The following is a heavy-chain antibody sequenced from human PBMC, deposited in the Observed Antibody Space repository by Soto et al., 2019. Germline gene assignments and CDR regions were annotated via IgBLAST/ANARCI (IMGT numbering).Heavy chain of an antibody. J-gene: IGHJ4*02. D-gene: IGHD4-17*01. CDR1: RDSCSTTGYY. Sequence: PSETLSVTCPVSRDSCSTTGYYWGWIRQPPGKGLEWIASIYYTGSTDYSPSLKSRVTLSVDRSNNQFSLKLYSVTAADTAVYYCAPQVTTISGFEYWVQGTPVTVSS. V-gene: IGHV4-39*01. CDR3: APQVTTISGFEY. CDR2: IYYTGST.